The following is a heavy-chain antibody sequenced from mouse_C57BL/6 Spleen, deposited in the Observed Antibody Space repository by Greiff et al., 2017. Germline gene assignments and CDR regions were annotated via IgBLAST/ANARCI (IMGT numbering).Heavy chain of an antibody. CDR1: GYTFTSYD. CDR2: IYPRDGST. J-gene: IGHJ1*03. CDR3: ARGGYSNYVWYFDV. V-gene: IGHV1-85*01. D-gene: IGHD2-5*01. Sequence: LVESGASVKLSCKASGYTFTSYDINWVKQRPGQGLEWIGWIYPRDGSTKYNEKFKGKATLTVDTSSSTAYMERHSLTSEDSAVYFCARGGYSNYVWYFDVWGTGTTVTVSS.